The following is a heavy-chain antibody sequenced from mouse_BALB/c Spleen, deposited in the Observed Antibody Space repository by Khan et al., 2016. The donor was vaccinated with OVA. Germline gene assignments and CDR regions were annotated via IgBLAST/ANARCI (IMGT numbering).Heavy chain of an antibody. CDR2: ISYSGST. D-gene: IGHD1-2*01. V-gene: IGHV3-2*02. CDR3: ARTARIKY. J-gene: IGHJ2*01. CDR1: GYSITSGYG. Sequence: EVQLQESGPRLVKPSQSLSLTCTFTGYSITSGYGWNWIRQFPGNKLEWMGYISYSGSTNYNPSLKSRISITRDTSKNQFFLQLNSVTTEDTATYYCARTARIKYWGQGTTLTVSS.